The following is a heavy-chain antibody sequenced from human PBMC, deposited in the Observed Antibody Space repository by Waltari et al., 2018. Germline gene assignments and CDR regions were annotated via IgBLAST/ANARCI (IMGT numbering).Heavy chain of an antibody. CDR3: AKWGDCYDSSGYYAFDY. CDR1: GFTFSSYA. V-gene: IGHV3-23*04. CDR2: ISGSGGST. J-gene: IGHJ4*02. Sequence: EVQLVESGGGLVQPGGSLRLSCAASGFTFSSYAMSWVRQAPGKGLEWVSAISGSGGSTYYADSVKGRFTISRDNSKNTLYLQMNSLRAEDTAVYYCAKWGDCYDSSGYYAFDYWGQGTLVTVSS. D-gene: IGHD3-22*01.